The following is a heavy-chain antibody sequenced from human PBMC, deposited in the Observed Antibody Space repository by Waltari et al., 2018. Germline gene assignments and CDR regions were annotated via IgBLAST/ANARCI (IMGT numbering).Heavy chain of an antibody. CDR1: GGSISRSSYY. D-gene: IGHD1-1*01. CDR2: IYYSGST. Sequence: QLQLQESGPGLVKPSAPLSLTCTVSGGSISRSSYYWGWIRPPPGRGLEWIGSIYYSGSTYYNPSLKSRVTISVDTSKNQFSLKLSSGTAADTAVYYCARGVRGRSLQLSGYGMDVWGQGTTVTVSS. CDR3: ARGVRGRSLQLSGYGMDV. V-gene: IGHV4-39*01. J-gene: IGHJ6*02.